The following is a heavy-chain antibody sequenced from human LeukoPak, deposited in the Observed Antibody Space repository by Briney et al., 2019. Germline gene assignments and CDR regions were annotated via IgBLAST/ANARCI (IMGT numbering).Heavy chain of an antibody. CDR3: AGDPSPNYDILTGSFDY. CDR1: GFTFNTYT. CDR2: IWYDGSNK. J-gene: IGHJ4*02. V-gene: IGHV3-33*08. D-gene: IGHD3-9*01. Sequence: GGSLRLSCAASGFTFNTYTLNWVRQAPGKGLEWVAVIWYDGSNKYYADSVKGRFTISRDNSKNTLYLQMNSLRAEDTAVYYCAGDPSPNYDILTGSFDYWGQGTLVTVSS.